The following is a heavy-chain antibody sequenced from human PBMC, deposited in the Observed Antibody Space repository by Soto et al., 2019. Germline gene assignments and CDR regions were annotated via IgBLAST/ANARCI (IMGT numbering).Heavy chain of an antibody. CDR2: INHSGST. CDR1: GGSFSGYY. D-gene: IGHD1-7*01. CDR3: ARGRRYKWNYATRWYNWLDP. Sequence: SETLSLTCAVYGGSFSGYYWSWIRQPPGKGLEWIGEINHSGSTNYNPSLKSRVTISVDTSKNQFSLKLSSVTAADTAVYYCARGRRYKWNYATRWYNWLDPWGQGTMVTVYS. V-gene: IGHV4-34*01. J-gene: IGHJ5*02.